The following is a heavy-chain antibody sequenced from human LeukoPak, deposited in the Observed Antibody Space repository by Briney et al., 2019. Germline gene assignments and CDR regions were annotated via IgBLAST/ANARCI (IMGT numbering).Heavy chain of an antibody. CDR3: ARDQREVTTIYYYYGMDV. D-gene: IGHD4-17*01. CDR2: ISSSSSTI. CDR1: GFTFSSYS. J-gene: IGHJ6*02. V-gene: IGHV3-48*04. Sequence: GGSLRLSCAASGFTFSSYSMNWVRQAPGKGLEWVSYISSSSSTIYYADSVKGRFTISRDNAKNSLYLQMNSLRAEDTAVYYCARDQREVTTIYYYYGMDVWGQGTTVTVSS.